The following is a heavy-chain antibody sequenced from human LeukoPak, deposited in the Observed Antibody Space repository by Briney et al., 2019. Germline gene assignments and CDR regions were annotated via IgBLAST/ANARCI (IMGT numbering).Heavy chain of an antibody. CDR2: INPSGGST. V-gene: IGHV1-46*01. Sequence: GASVKVSCKASGYTFTSYYMHWVRQAPGQGLEWMGIINPSGGSTSYAQKFQGRVTMTRDTSTSTVYMGLSSLRSEDTAVYYCARAVGRRYCSSTSCYANYYYGMDVWGQGTTVTVSS. CDR3: ARAVGRRYCSSTSCYANYYYGMDV. CDR1: GYTFTSYY. D-gene: IGHD2-2*01. J-gene: IGHJ6*02.